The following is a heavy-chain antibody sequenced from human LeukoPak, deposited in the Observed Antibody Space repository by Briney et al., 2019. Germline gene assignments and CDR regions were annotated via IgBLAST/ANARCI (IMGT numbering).Heavy chain of an antibody. D-gene: IGHD2-15*01. CDR1: GFTFSSYA. V-gene: IGHV3-23*01. CDR2: ISGSGGRT. CDR3: AKEVVAATPFDY. Sequence: GGSLRLSCAASGFTFSSYAMSWDRQAPGNGLEGGSGISGSGGRTYYADSVKGTFTISRDNSKNTLYVQRNSLRRDDTAVYYCAKEVVAATPFDYGGQGTLVTVSS. J-gene: IGHJ4*02.